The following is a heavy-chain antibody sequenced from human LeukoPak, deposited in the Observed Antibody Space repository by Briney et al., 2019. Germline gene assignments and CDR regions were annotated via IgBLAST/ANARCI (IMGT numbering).Heavy chain of an antibody. Sequence: GGSLRLSCAASGFTFTSFAMSWVRQAPGKGLEWVANIKEDGSAKHYVDSVKGRFTISRGNAKNSLYLQMNNLRAEDTAVYYCARILTGYDAFDYWGQGTLVTVSS. CDR2: IKEDGSAK. CDR3: ARILTGYDAFDY. D-gene: IGHD3-9*01. CDR1: GFTFTSFA. V-gene: IGHV3-7*01. J-gene: IGHJ4*02.